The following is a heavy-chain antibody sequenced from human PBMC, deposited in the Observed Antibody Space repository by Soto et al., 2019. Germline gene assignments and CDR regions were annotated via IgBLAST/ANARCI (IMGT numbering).Heavy chain of an antibody. Sequence: PGGSLRLSCAASGFTFSNAWMNWVRQAPGKGMEWVGRIKSKTDGGTTDYAAPVKGRFTISRDDSKNTLYLQMNSLKTEDTAVYYCTTDLNPYDSSGYHGYYYYGMDVWGQGTTVTVSS. J-gene: IGHJ6*02. V-gene: IGHV3-15*07. CDR1: GFTFSNAW. D-gene: IGHD3-22*01. CDR2: IKSKTDGGTT. CDR3: TTDLNPYDSSGYHGYYYYGMDV.